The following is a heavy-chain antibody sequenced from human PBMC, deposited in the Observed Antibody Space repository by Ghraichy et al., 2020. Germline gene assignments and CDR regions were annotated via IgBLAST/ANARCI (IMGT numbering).Heavy chain of an antibody. CDR2: VYYNGNT. Sequence: ESLNISCTVSGGSIRSYYWSWIRLPPGKGLEWIGYVYYNGNTDYSPSLKSRATISVDTSKNQFSLRLTSVTAADTAVYYCARRGRGYSLYFYGLDIWGQGTTVTVSS. CDR1: GGSIRSYY. D-gene: IGHD5-18*01. CDR3: ARRGRGYSLYFYGLDI. J-gene: IGHJ6*02. V-gene: IGHV4-59*08.